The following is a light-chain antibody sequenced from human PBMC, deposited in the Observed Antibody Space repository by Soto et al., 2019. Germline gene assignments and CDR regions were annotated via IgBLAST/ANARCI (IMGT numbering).Light chain of an antibody. CDR2: HAI. J-gene: IGKJ5*01. CDR1: QSISGN. CDR3: QQYGTSEII. Sequence: EVVMTQSPATLCVSPGERATLSCRASQSISGNLAWYQQKPGQAPRLLIYHAIARATGIPTRFSGSGSGTDFTLTISRLETEDFAVFYCQQYGTSEIIFGQGTRLEIK. V-gene: IGKV3-15*01.